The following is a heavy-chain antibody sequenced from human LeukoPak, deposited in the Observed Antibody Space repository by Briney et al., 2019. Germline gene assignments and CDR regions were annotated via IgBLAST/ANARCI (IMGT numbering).Heavy chain of an antibody. CDR2: ISGSGGST. J-gene: IGHJ3*02. CDR1: GFTFSSYA. D-gene: IGHD3-10*01. V-gene: IGHV3-23*01. CDR3: AKGMEYYYGSGSYPDI. Sequence: PGGSLRLSCAASGFTFSSYAMSWVRQAPGKGLEWVSDISGSGGSTYYADSVKGRFTISRDNSKNTLYLQMNSLRAEDAAVYYCAKGMEYYYGSGSYPDIWGQGTMVTVSS.